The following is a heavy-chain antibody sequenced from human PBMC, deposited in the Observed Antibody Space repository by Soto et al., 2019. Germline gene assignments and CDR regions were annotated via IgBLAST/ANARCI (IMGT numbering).Heavy chain of an antibody. V-gene: IGHV4-59*01. J-gene: IGHJ3*02. D-gene: IGHD6-19*01. CDR2: IYYSGTT. Sequence: PSETLSLTCTVSGDSISSSYLAWIRQSPVKGLEWIAYIYYSGTTNYNPSLESRASISMDTSKNQFSLRLTSVTAADTAVYYCARSLVHQWLVHDAYDIWGQGTLVTVSS. CDR1: GDSISSSY. CDR3: ARSLVHQWLVHDAYDI.